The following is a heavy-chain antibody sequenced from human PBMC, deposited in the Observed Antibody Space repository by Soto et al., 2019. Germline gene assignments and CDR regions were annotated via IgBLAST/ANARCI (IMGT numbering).Heavy chain of an antibody. J-gene: IGHJ4*02. CDR3: AKDLGYSYGTFFDY. V-gene: IGHV3-23*01. CDR2: ISGSGGST. Sequence: GGSLRLSCAASGFTFSSYAMSWVRQAPGKGLEWVSAISGSGGSTYYADSVKGRFTISRDNSENTLYLQMNSLRAEDTAVYYCAKDLGYSYGTFFDYWGQGTLVTVSS. CDR1: GFTFSSYA. D-gene: IGHD5-18*01.